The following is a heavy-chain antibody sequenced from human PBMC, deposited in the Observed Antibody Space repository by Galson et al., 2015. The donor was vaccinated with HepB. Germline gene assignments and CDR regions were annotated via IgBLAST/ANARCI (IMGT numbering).Heavy chain of an antibody. D-gene: IGHD6-19*01. V-gene: IGHV3-11*06. CDR3: ARDSSGWYVPNWFDP. CDR2: ISSSSSYT. J-gene: IGHJ5*02. CDR1: GFTFSDYY. Sequence: SLRLSCAASGFTFSDYYMSWIRQAPGKGLEWVSYISSSSSYTNYADSVKGRFTISRDNAKNSLYLQMNSLRAEDTAVYYCARDSSGWYVPNWFDPWGQGTLVTVSS.